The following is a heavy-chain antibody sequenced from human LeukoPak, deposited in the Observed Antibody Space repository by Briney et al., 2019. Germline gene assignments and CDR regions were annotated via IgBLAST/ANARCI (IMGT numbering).Heavy chain of an antibody. V-gene: IGHV3-23*01. D-gene: IGHD6-13*01. CDR2: ISGSGGST. Sequence: GGSLRLSCAASGFTFSSYVMSWVRQAPGKGLEWVSAISGSGGSTYYADTVKGRFTISRGNSKNTLYLQMNSLRAEDTAVYYCAKQQLVLPAGYFDYWGQGTLVTVSS. J-gene: IGHJ4*02. CDR3: AKQQLVLPAGYFDY. CDR1: GFTFSSYV.